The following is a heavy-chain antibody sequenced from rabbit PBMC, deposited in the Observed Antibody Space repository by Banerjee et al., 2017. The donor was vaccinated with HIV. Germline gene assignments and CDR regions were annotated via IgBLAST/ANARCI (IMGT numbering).Heavy chain of an antibody. J-gene: IGHJ4*01. CDR1: GFSFSSGYD. CDR3: ARAGYAGYDYGSYFNL. CDR2: IYTSSGST. Sequence: QEQLVESGGGLVQPEGSLTLTCTASGFSFSSGYDMCWVRQAPGKGLEWIACIYTSSGSTYYASWAKGRFTISKTSSTTVTLQMTSLTAADTATYFCARAGYAGYDYGSYFNLWGQGTLVTVS. D-gene: IGHD6-1*01. V-gene: IGHV1S45*01.